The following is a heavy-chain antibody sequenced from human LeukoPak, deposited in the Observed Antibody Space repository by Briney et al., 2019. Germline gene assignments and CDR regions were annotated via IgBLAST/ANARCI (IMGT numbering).Heavy chain of an antibody. CDR3: ARDFVWAVDY. CDR1: GFTFSSYH. V-gene: IGHV1-46*01. CDR2: IKPRDDST. J-gene: IGHJ4*02. D-gene: IGHD3-16*01. Sequence: ASVKVSCKAFGFTFSSYHIHCVRQAPGQGLEWMGIIKPRDDSTIYAQKFQGRLIMTWDTSTSTAYMELSSLRSDDTALYYCARDFVWAVDYWGQGSLVTVSS.